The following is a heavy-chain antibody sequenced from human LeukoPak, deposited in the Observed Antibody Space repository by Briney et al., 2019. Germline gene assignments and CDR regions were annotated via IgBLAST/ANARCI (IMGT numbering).Heavy chain of an antibody. CDR3: ARPREYSGYDY. V-gene: IGHV4-4*07. Sequence: TSETLSLTCTVSGGSISSYYWSWIRQPAGKGLEWIGRIHTSGNTDYNPSLKSRVAMSVDTSKNQFSLKLSSVTAADTAVYYCARPREYSGYDYWGQGTLVTVSS. CDR1: GGSISSYY. J-gene: IGHJ4*02. D-gene: IGHD5-12*01. CDR2: IHTSGNT.